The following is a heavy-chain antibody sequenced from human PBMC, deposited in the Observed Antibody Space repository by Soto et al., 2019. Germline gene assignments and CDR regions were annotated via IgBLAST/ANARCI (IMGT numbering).Heavy chain of an antibody. Sequence: SVKGSCKASGGTFSSYAISWVRQAPGQGLEWMGGIIPIFGTANYAQKFQGRVTITADESTSTAYMELSSLRSEDTAVYYCARRDFWSGYHYYYYYYGMDVWGQGTTVTV. CDR2: IIPIFGTA. CDR1: GGTFSSYA. D-gene: IGHD3-3*01. CDR3: ARRDFWSGYHYYYYYYGMDV. J-gene: IGHJ6*02. V-gene: IGHV1-69*13.